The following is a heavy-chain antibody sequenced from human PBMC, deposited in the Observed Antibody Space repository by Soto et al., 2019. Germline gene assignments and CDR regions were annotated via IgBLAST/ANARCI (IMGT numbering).Heavy chain of an antibody. D-gene: IGHD3-10*01. CDR1: GFTFSRDW. CDR3: ARGAFGNYYVDY. J-gene: IGHJ4*02. CDR2: IKYDGSST. Sequence: EVQLVESGGGLVQPGGSLRLSCAASGFTFSRDWMHWVRQAPGKGLVWVSRIKYDGSSTNYADSVKGRFTISRDNAKNTVYLQMNSLGDEDTAVYYCARGAFGNYYVDYWGQGALVTVAS. V-gene: IGHV3-74*01.